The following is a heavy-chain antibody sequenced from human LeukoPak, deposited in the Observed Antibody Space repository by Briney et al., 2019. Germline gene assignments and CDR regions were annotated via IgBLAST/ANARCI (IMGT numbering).Heavy chain of an antibody. V-gene: IGHV4-4*07. CDR2: MFTSGSA. D-gene: IGHD2-15*01. J-gene: IGHJ5*02. Sequence: PSQTLSLTCTVSGGSIRSYHCRWVRQPAAKGLEWIGCMFTSGSANYNPSLTSRVTMSLDPSKNQFSLNLESVPAADTARYYFARPLSLGYCSGGSCYGRGAWFDRWGQGTLVTVSS. CDR1: GGSIRSYH. CDR3: ARPLSLGYCSGGSCYGRGAWFDR.